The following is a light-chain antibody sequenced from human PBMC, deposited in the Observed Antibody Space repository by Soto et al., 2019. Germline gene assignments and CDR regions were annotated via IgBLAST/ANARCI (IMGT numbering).Light chain of an antibody. J-gene: IGLJ1*01. Sequence: QSALTQPASLSGSPGQSITISCTGTSSDVGGYNYVSWYQQHPGKAPKLMIYEXSNRPSGVSNRFSGSKSGNTASLTISGLQAEDESDYYCSSYTSGSNPYVFGTGNEVTVL. CDR2: EXS. CDR1: SSDVGGYNY. V-gene: IGLV2-14*01. CDR3: SSYTSGSNPYV.